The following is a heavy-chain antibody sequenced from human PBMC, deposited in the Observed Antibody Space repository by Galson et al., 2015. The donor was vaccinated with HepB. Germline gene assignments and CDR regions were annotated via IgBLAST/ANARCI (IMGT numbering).Heavy chain of an antibody. Sequence: SETLSLTCAVYGGSFSDYYWSWIRQPPGKGLEWIGEINHSGSTNDNPSLKSLITISVDTSKNQFSLKLTSVTAADAAVYYCARGPASVVYDYVWGSSRQPLYYLDSWGQGTLLTVSS. CDR3: ARGPASVVYDYVWGSSRQPLYYLDS. D-gene: IGHD3-16*02. CDR2: INHSGST. J-gene: IGHJ4*02. V-gene: IGHV4-34*01. CDR1: GGSFSDYY.